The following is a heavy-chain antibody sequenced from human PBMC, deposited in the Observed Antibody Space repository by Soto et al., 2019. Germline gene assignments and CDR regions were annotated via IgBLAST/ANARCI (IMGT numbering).Heavy chain of an antibody. CDR2: ISYDGSNK. V-gene: IGHV3-30*18. Sequence: GGSLRLSCAASGFTFSSYGMHWVRQAPGKGLEWVAVISYDGSNKYYADSVKGRFTISRDNSKNTLYLQMNSLRAEDTAVYYCAKDSLVDIVDTTPTYWGQGTLVTVSS. CDR3: AKDSLVDIVDTTPTY. J-gene: IGHJ4*02. D-gene: IGHD5-12*01. CDR1: GFTFSSYG.